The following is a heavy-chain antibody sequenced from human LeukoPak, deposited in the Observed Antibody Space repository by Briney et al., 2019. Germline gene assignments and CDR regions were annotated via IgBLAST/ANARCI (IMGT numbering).Heavy chain of an antibody. CDR2: IYHSGST. V-gene: IGHV4-4*02. J-gene: IGHJ5*02. D-gene: IGHD3-10*01. CDR1: GGSISSSNW. CDR3: ARDKGQYGSGTRGFTWFDP. Sequence: PSGTLSLTCAVSGGSISSSNWWSWVRQPPGKGLEWIGEIYHSGSTNYNPSLKSRVIVSSDMSKNQFSLMLNSVTAADTAVYYCARDKGQYGSGTRGFTWFDPWGQGTLVTVSS.